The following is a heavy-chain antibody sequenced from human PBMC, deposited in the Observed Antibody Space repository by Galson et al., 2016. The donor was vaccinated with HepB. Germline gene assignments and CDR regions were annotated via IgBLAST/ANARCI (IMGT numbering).Heavy chain of an antibody. J-gene: IGHJ4*02. CDR3: ARVTVWGLGSYYLGY. CDR2: IIPMFATT. CDR1: GGTFSSYG. V-gene: IGHV1-69*13. Sequence: SVKVSCKASGGTFSSYGISWVRQAPGQGLEWMGGIIPMFATTNYAQKFQGRVTITADESTNTAYMELSSLTSEDTAGYYCARVTVWGLGSYYLGYWGQGTLVTVSS. D-gene: IGHD3-10*01.